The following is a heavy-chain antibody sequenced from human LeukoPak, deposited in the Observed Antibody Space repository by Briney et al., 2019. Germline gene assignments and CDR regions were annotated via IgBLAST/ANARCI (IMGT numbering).Heavy chain of an antibody. Sequence: GGSLRLSCVASGFTFSSYCMHWVRQAPGKGLVWVSRINTDGSTTNYADSVKGRFTISRDNGKNTLYLQMNSLRAEDTAVYYCSKDVGAPPHMPDYWGQGTLVTVSS. CDR3: SKDVGAPPHMPDY. J-gene: IGHJ4*02. D-gene: IGHD1-26*01. CDR1: GFTFSSYC. CDR2: INTDGSTT. V-gene: IGHV3-74*01.